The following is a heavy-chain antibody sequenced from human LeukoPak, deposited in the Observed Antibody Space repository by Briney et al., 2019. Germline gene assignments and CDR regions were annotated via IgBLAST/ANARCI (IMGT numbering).Heavy chain of an antibody. V-gene: IGHV1-2*02. CDR1: GYTFAGCY. Sequence: SVKVTCKASGYTFAGCYMHWVRQAPGQGLEWMGWINPNSGGTNYAQTFQGRVTVTSDTTISTAYMELSRLTSDDTAVYYCARSQYDVLTGSPDYWGQGTLVTVSS. CDR3: ARSQYDVLTGSPDY. D-gene: IGHD3-9*01. J-gene: IGHJ4*02. CDR2: INPNSGGT.